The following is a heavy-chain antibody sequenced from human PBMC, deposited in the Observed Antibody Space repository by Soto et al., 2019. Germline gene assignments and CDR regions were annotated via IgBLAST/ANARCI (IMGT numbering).Heavy chain of an antibody. J-gene: IGHJ5*02. D-gene: IGHD3-22*01. V-gene: IGHV4-31*03. Sequence: PSETLSLTCPASGGSISSGGDYWSWMRQHPGKGLEWIGYIYYSGSTYYNPSLKSRVTISVDTSKNQFSLKLSSVTAADTAVYYCARSGPPYYYDSSGYREGWFDPWGQGTLVTVSS. CDR1: GGSISSGGDY. CDR3: ARSGPPYYYDSSGYREGWFDP. CDR2: IYYSGST.